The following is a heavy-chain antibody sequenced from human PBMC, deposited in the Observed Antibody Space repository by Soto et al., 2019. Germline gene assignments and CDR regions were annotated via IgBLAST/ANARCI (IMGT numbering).Heavy chain of an antibody. CDR3: ARPAHGPRRGVGYYYYGMDV. J-gene: IGHJ6*02. D-gene: IGHD3-10*01. CDR2: IIPIFVTA. Sequence: SVKVSCKASGGTFSSYAISWVRHSPGQGLEWMGGIIPIFVTANYAQKFQCRVTITADESTSTADMELRSLRSEDTAVYYCARPAHGPRRGVGYYYYGMDVWGEGNTVTV. CDR1: GGTFSSYA. V-gene: IGHV1-69*13.